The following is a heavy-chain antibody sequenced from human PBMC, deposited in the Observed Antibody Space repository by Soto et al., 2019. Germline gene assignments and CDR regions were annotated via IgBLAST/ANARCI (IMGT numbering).Heavy chain of an antibody. D-gene: IGHD3-22*01. J-gene: IGHJ4*02. CDR3: ARVFNYYDSSGLFDY. Sequence: PSETLSLTCTVSGGSISSGGYYWSWIRQHPGKGLEWIGYIYYSGSTYYNPSLKSRVTISVDTSKNQFSLKLSSVTAADTAVYYCARVFNYYDSSGLFDYWGQGTLVTVSS. CDR1: GGSISSGGYY. CDR2: IYYSGST. V-gene: IGHV4-31*03.